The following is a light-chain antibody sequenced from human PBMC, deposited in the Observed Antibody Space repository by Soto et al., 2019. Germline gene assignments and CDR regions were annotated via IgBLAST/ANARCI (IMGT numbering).Light chain of an antibody. V-gene: IGKV3-15*01. CDR2: GAS. CDR1: QYISNN. CDR3: QQNIHCSSIT. J-gene: IGKJ5*01. Sequence: EIAMTQSPATLSVSLGERATLSCRASQYISNNLAWYQQRPGQAPSLLIYGASTRATGVPARFSGSESGTDLLLSISGLLSEDSTMYYCQQNIHCSSITFGQGTRLEIK.